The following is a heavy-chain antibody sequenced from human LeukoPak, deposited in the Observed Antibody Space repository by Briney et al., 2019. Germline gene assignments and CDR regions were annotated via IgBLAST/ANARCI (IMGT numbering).Heavy chain of an antibody. CDR1: GGSISSYY. CDR2: IYYSGNT. J-gene: IGHJ4*02. Sequence: SETLSLTCTVSGGSISSYYWSWIRQPPGKGLEWIGYIYYSGNTNYNPSLKSRVTISVDTSKNQFSLKLSSVTAADTAVYYCAVRLYGSSYVFDYWGQGTLVTVSS. V-gene: IGHV4-59*12. CDR3: AVRLYGSSYVFDY. D-gene: IGHD6-6*01.